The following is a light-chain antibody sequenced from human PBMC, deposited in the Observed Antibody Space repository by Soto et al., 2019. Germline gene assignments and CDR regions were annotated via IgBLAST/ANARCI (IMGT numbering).Light chain of an antibody. CDR3: QQRHTCPIT. CDR1: QSVSSN. J-gene: IGKJ5*01. CDR2: GAS. Sequence: EIVLTQSPATLSVSPGGRATLSCRASQSVSSNLAWYQQKPGQAPRLLIYGASNRATGIPDRFSGSGSGTDFTLTISILEPEDFAVYYCQQRHTCPITFGRVTRLGIK. V-gene: IGKV3-11*01.